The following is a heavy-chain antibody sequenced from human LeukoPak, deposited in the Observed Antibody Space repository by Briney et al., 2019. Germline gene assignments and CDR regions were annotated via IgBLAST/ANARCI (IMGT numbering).Heavy chain of an antibody. CDR1: GYTFTGYY. D-gene: IGHD3-10*01. V-gene: IGHV1-8*02. CDR2: MNPNSGNT. J-gene: IGHJ4*02. Sequence: ASVKVSCKASGYTFTGYYMHWVRQAPGQGLEWMGWMNPNSGNTGYAQKFQGRVTMTRNTSISTAYMELNSLRAEDTAVYYCAKEPLPEGLRFGEGGDLFDYWGQGTLVTVSS. CDR3: AKEPLPEGLRFGEGGDLFDY.